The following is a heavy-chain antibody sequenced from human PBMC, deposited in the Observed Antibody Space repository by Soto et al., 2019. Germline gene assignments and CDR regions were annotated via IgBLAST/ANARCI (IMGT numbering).Heavy chain of an antibody. D-gene: IGHD5-12*01. Sequence: QITVKESGLTLVKPTETLTLTCTFSGFSLSSIGMGVGWIRQPPGKALEWLALIYWDDDKRYSPSLSSRLTITKDPSKNEVDLTMPNMDPVDTATYYCARLTRGVYDSGRLWEKFDYWGQGTRVTVSS. CDR3: ARLTRGVYDSGRLWEKFDY. J-gene: IGHJ4*02. CDR1: GFSLSSIGMG. V-gene: IGHV2-5*02. CDR2: IYWDDDK.